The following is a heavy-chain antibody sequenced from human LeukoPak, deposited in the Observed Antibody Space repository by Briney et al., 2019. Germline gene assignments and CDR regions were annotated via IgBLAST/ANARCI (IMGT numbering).Heavy chain of an antibody. CDR2: ISHDGSNT. V-gene: IGHV3-30*18. CDR3: AKDPLGSGEQLVLGNSYYYYGMDV. D-gene: IGHD6-6*01. Sequence: GGSLRLSCAASGFTFRFYAMHWVRQAQGKGLEWVAVISHDGSNTYYADSVKGRFTISRDSSENTLYLHMNSLRAEDTAVYYCAKDPLGSGEQLVLGNSYYYYGMDVWGQGTTVTVSS. CDR1: GFTFRFYA. J-gene: IGHJ6*02.